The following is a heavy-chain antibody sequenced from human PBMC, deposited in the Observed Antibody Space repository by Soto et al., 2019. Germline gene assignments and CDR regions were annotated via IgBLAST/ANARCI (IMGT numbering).Heavy chain of an antibody. CDR2: ISAYNGNT. CDR1: GYSFATSG. D-gene: IGHD3-22*01. V-gene: IGHV1-18*03. J-gene: IGHJ4*02. CDR3: ARAGQYYDSSGYAD. Sequence: QVKLVQSGTEVKKPGASMKVSCKASGYSFATSGISWVRQAPGQGLEWMGWISAYNGNTNYDQKLQDRIIMTTDTSPSTDYLELRSLRSDDIAVYYCARAGQYYDSSGYADWGQGPLVTVSS.